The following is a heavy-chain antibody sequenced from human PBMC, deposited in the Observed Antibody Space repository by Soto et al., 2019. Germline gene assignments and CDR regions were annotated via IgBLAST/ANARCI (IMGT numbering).Heavy chain of an antibody. CDR2: MNPNSGNT. D-gene: IGHD3-10*01. CDR1: GYTFTSYD. V-gene: IGHV1-8*01. CDR3: ARGVDYYGSGSYYTHKGWFDP. J-gene: IGHJ5*02. Sequence: QVQLVQSGAEVQKPGASVKVSCKASGYTFTSYDINWVRQATGQGLEWMGWMNPNSGNTGYAQKFQGRVTVTRNTSISTAYMELSSLRSEDTAVYYCARGVDYYGSGSYYTHKGWFDPWGQGTLVTVSS.